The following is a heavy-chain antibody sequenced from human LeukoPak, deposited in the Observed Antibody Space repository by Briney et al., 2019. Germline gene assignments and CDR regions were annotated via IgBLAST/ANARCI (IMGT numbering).Heavy chain of an antibody. CDR1: GGSISSSSDY. D-gene: IGHD2-15*01. Sequence: SETLSLTCTVSGGSISSSSDYWGWIRQPPGKGLEWIGSIYYSGSTYYNPSLKSRVTMPVDTSKNQFSLKLSSVTAADTAVYYCARQLYCSGGSCYSYSWFDPGGQGTLVTVSS. V-gene: IGHV4-39*01. CDR3: ARQLYCSGGSCYSYSWFDP. CDR2: IYYSGST. J-gene: IGHJ5*02.